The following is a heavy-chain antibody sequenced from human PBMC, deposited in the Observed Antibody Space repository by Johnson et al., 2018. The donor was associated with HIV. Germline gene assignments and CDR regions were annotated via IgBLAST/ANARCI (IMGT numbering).Heavy chain of an antibody. CDR2: ISGTSGVT. J-gene: IGHJ3*02. V-gene: IGHV3-23*04. CDR1: GFTFSSYA. D-gene: IGHD3-22*01. CDR3: AKGRSMYYYDSSGLGDAFDI. Sequence: VQLVESGGGLVQPGGSLRLSCAASGFTFSSYAMNWVRQAPGKGLEWFSVISGTSGVTYYADSVKGRFTISRDNSRNTFYLQMNSLRADDTAVYYCAKGRSMYYYDSSGLGDAFDIWGQGTMVTVSS.